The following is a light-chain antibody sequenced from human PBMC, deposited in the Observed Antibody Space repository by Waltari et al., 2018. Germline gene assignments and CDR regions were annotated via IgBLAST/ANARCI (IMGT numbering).Light chain of an antibody. CDR2: AAS. CDR3: LQDYNYPWT. Sequence: AIQMTQSPSSLSASVADRVTITCRASQGIRYDLAWYQQKPGKAPKILIFAASSLQSGVPSRFSGSGSGADFTLTISSLQPEDFATYFCLQDYNYPWTFGQGTKVEIK. CDR1: QGIRYD. V-gene: IGKV1-6*01. J-gene: IGKJ1*01.